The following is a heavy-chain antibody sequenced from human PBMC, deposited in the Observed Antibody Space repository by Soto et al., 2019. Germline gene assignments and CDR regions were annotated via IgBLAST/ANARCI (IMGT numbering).Heavy chain of an antibody. CDR3: ARVDFWSGFWGLDY. D-gene: IGHD3-3*01. Sequence: GGSLRLSCAASGFTFSSHWMSWVRQAPGKGLEWVANIKEDGSEKYYADSVKGRFTVSRDNAKNSLSLEMSSLGAEDTALYYCARVDFWSGFWGLDYWGQGTLVTVSS. CDR1: GFTFSSHW. J-gene: IGHJ4*02. V-gene: IGHV3-7*01. CDR2: IKEDGSEK.